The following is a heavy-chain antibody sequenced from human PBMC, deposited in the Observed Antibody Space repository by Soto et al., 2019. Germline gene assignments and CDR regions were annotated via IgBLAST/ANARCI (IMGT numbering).Heavy chain of an antibody. D-gene: IGHD3-22*01. CDR3: ARDLTDSSGYLDY. V-gene: IGHV3-30-3*01. CDR1: GFTFSSYA. J-gene: IGHJ4*02. Sequence: PEGSLRLSCAASGFTFSSYAMHWVRQAPGKGLEWVAVISYDGSNKYYADSGKGRFTISRDNSKNPLYLQMNSLRAEVTAVYYCARDLTDSSGYLDYWGQGTLVTVSS. CDR2: ISYDGSNK.